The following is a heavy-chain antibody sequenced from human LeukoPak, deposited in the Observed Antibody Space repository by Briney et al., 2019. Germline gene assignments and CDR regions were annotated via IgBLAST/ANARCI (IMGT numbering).Heavy chain of an antibody. V-gene: IGHV4-4*07. D-gene: IGHD6-6*01. Sequence: PSETLSLTCSVSSDSISTHSWSWIRQPAGKRLEWIGHISPSGNTNYNPSLKSRVTMSVDTSKNHFSLKLSSVTAADTAVYYCARRPYWYFDLWGRGTLVTVSS. J-gene: IGHJ2*01. CDR1: SDSISTHS. CDR3: ARRPYWYFDL. CDR2: ISPSGNT.